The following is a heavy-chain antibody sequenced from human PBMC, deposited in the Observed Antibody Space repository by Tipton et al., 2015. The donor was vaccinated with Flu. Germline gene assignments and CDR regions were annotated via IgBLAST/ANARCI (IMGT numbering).Heavy chain of an antibody. CDR2: IYTSGST. Sequence: TLSLTCTVSGGSISSGSYYLSWIRQPAGKGLDWIGRIYTSGSTNYNPSLKSRVTISVDTSKNQFSLKLSSVTAADTAVYYWARGEIFGWFDPWGQGTLVTVSS. CDR3: ARGEIFGWFDP. D-gene: IGHD3-16*01. J-gene: IGHJ5*02. V-gene: IGHV4-61*02. CDR1: GGSISSGSYY.